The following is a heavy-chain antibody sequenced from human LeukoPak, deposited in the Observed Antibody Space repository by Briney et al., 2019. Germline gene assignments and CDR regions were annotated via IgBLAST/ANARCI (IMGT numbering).Heavy chain of an antibody. J-gene: IGHJ5*02. D-gene: IGHD3-16*01. CDR3: ARRTLCCGERFDP. V-gene: IGHV4-59*08. CDR2: IYSSGST. CDR1: GGSINNYY. Sequence: PSETLSLTCTVSGGSINNYYWSWIRQPPGKGLEWIGYIYSSGSTNYNPSLKSRVIISVDTSKNQFSLKLSSVTAADTAEYYCARRTLCCGERFDPWGQGTLVTVSS.